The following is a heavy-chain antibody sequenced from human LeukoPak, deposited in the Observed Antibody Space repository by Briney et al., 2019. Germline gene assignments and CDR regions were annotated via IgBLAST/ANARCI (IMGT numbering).Heavy chain of an antibody. CDR1: GGSMSDHY. CDR2: IYATGNT. J-gene: IGHJ6*03. D-gene: IGHD3-10*01. V-gene: IGHV4-4*09. Sequence: SGTLSLTCAVSGGSMSDHYWSWIRQTPGTTLEWIGYIYATGNTNYSPSLKGRVTISLATSKNHFSLRLRSVTAADTALYYCARHFRRDYPDSGSSQYFHYIDVWGKGTTVVVSS. CDR3: ARHFRRDYPDSGSSQYFHYIDV.